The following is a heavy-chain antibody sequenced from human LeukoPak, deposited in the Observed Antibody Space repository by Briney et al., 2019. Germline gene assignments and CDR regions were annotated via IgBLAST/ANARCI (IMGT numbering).Heavy chain of an antibody. CDR2: IYYSGST. Sequence: SETLSLTCTVSGGSISSYYWSWIRQPPGKGLEWIGFIYYSGSTNYKPSLKSRVTISVDTSKNQFSLKLSSVTAADTAVYYCARDTGQYAPGTPGFTRFDPWGQGALVTVSS. CDR3: ARDTGQYAPGTPGFTRFDP. D-gene: IGHD3-10*01. J-gene: IGHJ5*02. CDR1: GGSISSYY. V-gene: IGHV4-59*12.